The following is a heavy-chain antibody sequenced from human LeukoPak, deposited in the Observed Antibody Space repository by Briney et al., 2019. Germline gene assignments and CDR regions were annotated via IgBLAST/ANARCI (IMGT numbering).Heavy chain of an antibody. CDR3: AKGYGSGRGSFDY. D-gene: IGHD3-10*01. CDR2: IKSKTDGGTT. J-gene: IGHJ4*02. Sequence: GGSLRLSCAASGFTFSNAWMSWVRQAPGKGLEWVGRIKSKTDGGTTDYAAPVKGRFTISRDDSKNTLYLQMNSLRAEDTAVYYCAKGYGSGRGSFDYWGQGTLVTVSS. V-gene: IGHV3-15*01. CDR1: GFTFSNAW.